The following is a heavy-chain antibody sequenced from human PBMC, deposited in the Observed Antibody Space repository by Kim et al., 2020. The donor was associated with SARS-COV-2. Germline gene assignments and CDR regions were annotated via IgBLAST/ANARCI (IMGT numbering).Heavy chain of an antibody. D-gene: IGHD3-22*01. CDR2: VYHSGST. V-gene: IGHV4-39*01. CDR1: GGSISSSFNY. J-gene: IGHJ4*02. Sequence: LETLSLTCTVSGGSISSSFNYWGWIRQPPGKGLEWIGSVYHSGSTYDSPSLKSRVTVSVDTSKNEFYLKVTSVTAADTAVYFCARLPHDSSGYVDSWGQGILVTVSS. CDR3: ARLPHDSSGYVDS.